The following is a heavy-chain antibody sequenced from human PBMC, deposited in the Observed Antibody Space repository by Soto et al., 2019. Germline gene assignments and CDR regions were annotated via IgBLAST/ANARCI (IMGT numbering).Heavy chain of an antibody. CDR2: VNPSGGSA. V-gene: IGHV1-46*01. CDR3: AREENCRGGTFYSEYFHH. Sequence: QVQLVQSGAEVKKPGASVKVSCKTSGYIFTAYSMHWVRQAPGQGLEWMGVVNPSGGSAHYAQSFEGRVTLSRDTSTSTFYMELSSLRSEDTAVYYCAREENCRGGTFYSEYFHHWGPGTLVTASS. J-gene: IGHJ1*01. CDR1: GYIFTAYS. D-gene: IGHD1-26*01.